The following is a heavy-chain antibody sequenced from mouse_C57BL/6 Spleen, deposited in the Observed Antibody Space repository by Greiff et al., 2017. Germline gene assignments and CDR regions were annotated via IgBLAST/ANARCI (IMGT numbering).Heavy chain of an antibody. Sequence: ESGPGLVKPSQSLSLTCSVTGYSITSGYYWNWIRQFPGNKLEWMGYISYDGSNNYNPSLKNRISITRATSKNQFFLKFNSVTTEDTATYYCARGDGYYFDYWGQGTTLTVSS. CDR2: ISYDGSN. CDR1: GYSITSGYY. V-gene: IGHV3-6*01. CDR3: ARGDGYYFDY. J-gene: IGHJ2*01. D-gene: IGHD2-3*01.